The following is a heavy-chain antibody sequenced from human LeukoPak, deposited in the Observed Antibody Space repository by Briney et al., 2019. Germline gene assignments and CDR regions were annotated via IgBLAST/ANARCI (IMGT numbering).Heavy chain of an antibody. D-gene: IGHD4-17*01. CDR1: GFTFSSYS. CDR2: ISSSSSYI. V-gene: IGHV3-21*01. CDR3: ARDEDYGDYAAYYYGMDV. J-gene: IGHJ6*02. Sequence: PGGSLRLSCAASGFTFSSYSMNWVRQAPGKGLEWVSSISSSSSYIYYADSVKGRFTISRDNAKNLLYLQMNSLRAEDTAVYYCARDEDYGDYAAYYYGMDVWGQGTTVTVSS.